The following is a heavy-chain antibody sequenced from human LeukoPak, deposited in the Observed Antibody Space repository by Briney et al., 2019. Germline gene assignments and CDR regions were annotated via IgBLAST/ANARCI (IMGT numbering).Heavy chain of an antibody. CDR1: GYTFTGYY. CDR3: ARQQQLLDY. D-gene: IGHD6-13*01. V-gene: IGHV1-2*02. Sequence: GASVKVSCKASGYTFTGYYMNWVRQAPGQGLEWMGWFNPDSGGTHYAQKFQGRVTMTRDTSISTAYMELNRLRSDDTAVYYCARQQQLLDYWGQGTLVTVSS. J-gene: IGHJ4*02. CDR2: FNPDSGGT.